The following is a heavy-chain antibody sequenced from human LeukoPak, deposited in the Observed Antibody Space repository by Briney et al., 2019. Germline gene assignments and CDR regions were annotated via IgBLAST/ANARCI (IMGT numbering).Heavy chain of an antibody. CDR1: GYTFTSYG. D-gene: IGHD3-22*01. CDR3: ARDYYYDSSGYVDY. V-gene: IGHV1-18*01. J-gene: IGHJ4*02. Sequence: GASVKVSCKASGYTFTSYGISWVRQAPGQGLEWMGWISAYNGNANYAQNLQGRITMTPDTSTSTAYMELTSLRSDDTAVYYCARDYYYDSSGYVDYWGQGTLVTVSS. CDR2: ISAYNGNA.